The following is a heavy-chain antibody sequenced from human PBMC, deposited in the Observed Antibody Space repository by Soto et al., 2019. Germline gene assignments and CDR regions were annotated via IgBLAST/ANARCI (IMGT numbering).Heavy chain of an antibody. J-gene: IGHJ5*02. Sequence: SDSLSPTYRNSGSTISNSNWSSWTRQPPGEGLEWIGEIYHSGSTNYNPSLKSRVTISVDKSKNQFSLKLSSVTAADTAVYYCARDQVVGYSSSHSPRVDWFDPWGQG. CDR3: ARDQVVGYSSSHSPRVDWFDP. CDR2: IYHSGST. D-gene: IGHD6-13*01. V-gene: IGHV4-4*02. CDR1: GSTISNSNW.